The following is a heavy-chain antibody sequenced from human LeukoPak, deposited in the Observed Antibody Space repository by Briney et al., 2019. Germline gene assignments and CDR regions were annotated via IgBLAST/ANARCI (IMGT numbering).Heavy chain of an antibody. D-gene: IGHD3-22*01. V-gene: IGHV1-18*01. J-gene: IGHJ5*02. CDR1: GYTFTSYG. CDR2: ISAYNGNT. CDR3: ARDGDSSGYYNWFDP. Sequence: ASVKASCKASGYTFTSYGISWVRQAPGQGLEWMGWISAYNGNTNYAQKLQGRVTMTTDTSTSTAYMELRSLRSDDTAVYYCARDGDSSGYYNWFDPWGQGTLVTVSS.